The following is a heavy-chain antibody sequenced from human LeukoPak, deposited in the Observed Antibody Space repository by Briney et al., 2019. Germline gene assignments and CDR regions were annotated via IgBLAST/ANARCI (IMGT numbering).Heavy chain of an antibody. Sequence: PGGSLRLSCAASGFTISSNYMNWVRQAPGKGLEWVSVIFNSGDTYYADSVKGRFTISRDTSRNTLYLQMNSLRVDDTAAYYCARDPAPATGAFDIWGQGTMVIIS. CDR2: IFNSGDT. D-gene: IGHD1-1*01. CDR1: GFTISSNY. J-gene: IGHJ3*02. CDR3: ARDPAPATGAFDI. V-gene: IGHV3-53*01.